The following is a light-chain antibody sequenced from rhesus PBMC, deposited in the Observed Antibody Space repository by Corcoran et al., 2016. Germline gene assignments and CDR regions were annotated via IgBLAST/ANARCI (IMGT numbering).Light chain of an antibody. CDR3: QQYNNSPYS. CDR1: QGINHY. J-gene: IGKJ2*01. CDR2: YAS. Sequence: DIQMTQSPSSLSASVGDRVTITCRASQGINHYLSWYQQKPGKAPKPLIYYASRLETGVPSRLSGSGSGTDYTLTISSLQPEDIATYYCQQYNNSPYSFGQGTKVEIK. V-gene: IGKV1-66*01.